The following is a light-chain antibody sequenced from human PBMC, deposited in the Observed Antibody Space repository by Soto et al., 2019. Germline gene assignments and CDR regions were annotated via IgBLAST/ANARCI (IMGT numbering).Light chain of an antibody. J-gene: IGLJ1*01. V-gene: IGLV1-40*01. CDR3: ESPDKSTTASV. CDR2: GNG. CDR1: SSSSGAGYE. Sequence: QSVLAQPPAVSGAPGQRVTISCSGTSSSSGAGYEVHWYHQLPGTAPKLVVSGNGNRPSGVPDRLSASKSGTSASLATPGLHAEDDGHYYCESPDKSTTASVFGSGP.